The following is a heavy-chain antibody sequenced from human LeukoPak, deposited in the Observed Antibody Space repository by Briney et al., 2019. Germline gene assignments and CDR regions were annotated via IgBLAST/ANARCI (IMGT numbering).Heavy chain of an antibody. V-gene: IGHV3-30*18. CDR3: AKGGYCSATRCYVGKGMDD. CDR1: GFTFETYG. D-gene: IGHD2-2*01. J-gene: IGHJ4*02. Sequence: PGGSLRLSCAASGFTFETYGMHWVRQAPGKGLEWVAVISPDGVDKYYADSVKGRFTISRDNSKNTVSLQVNSLTAEDTAAYYWAKGGYCSATRCYVGKGMDDWGQGTLVTVSS. CDR2: ISPDGVDK.